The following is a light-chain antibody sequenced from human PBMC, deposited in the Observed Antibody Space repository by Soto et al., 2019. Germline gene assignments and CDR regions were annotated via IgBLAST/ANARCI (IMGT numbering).Light chain of an antibody. CDR3: QQCSTSPLT. CDR1: QIVRNNY. V-gene: IGKV3-20*01. J-gene: IGKJ4*01. CDR2: DAS. Sequence: EIVLTQSPGTLSLSPGEGATLSCRASQIVRNNYFAWYQQKPGQPPRLLIHDASSRATGIPDRFSASGSGTDFTLTITRLEPEDFAVYYCQQCSTSPLTFGGGTKVDIK.